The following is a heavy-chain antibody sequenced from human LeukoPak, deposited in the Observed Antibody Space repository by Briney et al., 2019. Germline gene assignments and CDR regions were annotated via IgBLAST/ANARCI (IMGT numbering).Heavy chain of an antibody. J-gene: IGHJ6*03. Sequence: PSETLSLTCTVSGGSISSYYWSWIRQPPGKGLEWIGYIYYSGSTNYNPSLKSRVTISVDTSKNQFSLKLSSVTAADTAVYYCARTYSGYDWGGYYYYYYMDVWGKGTTVTVSS. D-gene: IGHD5-12*01. CDR2: IYYSGST. CDR3: ARTYSGYDWGGYYYYYYMDV. V-gene: IGHV4-59*01. CDR1: GGSISSYY.